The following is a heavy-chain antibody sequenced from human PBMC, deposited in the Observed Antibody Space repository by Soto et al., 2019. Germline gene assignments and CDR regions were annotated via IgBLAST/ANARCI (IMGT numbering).Heavy chain of an antibody. D-gene: IGHD2-21*02. V-gene: IGHV4-59*01. J-gene: IGHJ6*02. CDR1: GASISRYY. Sequence: QVRLQESGPGLVKPSETLSLTCTVSGASISRYYWSWIRQSPGKGLEWIGYLYNTGSTIYNPSLTSRVTISVDTSKNQFSLKMNSVTAADTAVYYCARDLWGYCGVDCSPLHVWGQGTTVTVSS. CDR2: LYNTGST. CDR3: ARDLWGYCGVDCSPLHV.